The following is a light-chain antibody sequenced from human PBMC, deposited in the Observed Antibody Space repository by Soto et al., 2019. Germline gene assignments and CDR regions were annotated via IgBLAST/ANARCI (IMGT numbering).Light chain of an antibody. Sequence: DIQMTQSPSTLSASVGDRVTITCRASQSISTWLAWYQQKPGKAPKVLIYKASSLETGVPPRFSGSGSGTEFTLTISSLQPGDFATYYCPQYDSYPYTFGQGTKLEIK. CDR3: PQYDSYPYT. V-gene: IGKV1-5*03. J-gene: IGKJ2*01. CDR1: QSISTW. CDR2: KAS.